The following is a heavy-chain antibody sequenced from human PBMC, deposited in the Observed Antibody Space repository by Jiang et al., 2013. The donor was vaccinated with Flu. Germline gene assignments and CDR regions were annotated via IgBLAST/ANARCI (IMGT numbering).Heavy chain of an antibody. CDR1: GGSFSGYY. D-gene: IGHD3-22*01. CDR2: INHSGST. V-gene: IGHV4-34*01. Sequence: LLKPSETLSLTCAVYGGSFSGYYWSWIRQPPGKGLEWIGEINHSGSTNYNPSLKSRVTISVDTSKNQFSLKLSSVTAADTAVYYCASSGAYFGSGYTTDPQGIDYWGQGTLVTVSS. CDR3: ASSGAYFGSGYTTDPQGIDY. J-gene: IGHJ4*02.